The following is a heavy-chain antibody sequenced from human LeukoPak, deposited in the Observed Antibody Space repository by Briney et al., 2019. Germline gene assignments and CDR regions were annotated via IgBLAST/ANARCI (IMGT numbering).Heavy chain of an antibody. CDR2: IIPSGCAS. Sequence: ASVKVSCKASGYTFTNFYMHWVRQAPGQGLEWLGVIIPSGCASTYAQSFQGRVTMTRDTSSSTVYMELSSLRSEDTAVYYCARGLIFAFDIWGQGTMVTVSS. CDR3: ARGLIFAFDI. D-gene: IGHD2/OR15-2a*01. CDR1: GYTFTNFY. J-gene: IGHJ3*02. V-gene: IGHV1-46*01.